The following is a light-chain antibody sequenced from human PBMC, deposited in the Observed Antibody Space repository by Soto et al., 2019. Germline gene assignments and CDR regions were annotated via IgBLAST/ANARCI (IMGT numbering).Light chain of an antibody. V-gene: IGKV3-15*01. Sequence: ETVMTQSPATLSVSPGERATLSCRTSQSVSSNLAWYQQRPGQAPSLLIYGASTRAAGIPARFSGSGSGTEFTLTISSLQSEDFAVYYCQQYNNWPLTFGGGTKLGIK. CDR2: GAS. CDR3: QQYNNWPLT. J-gene: IGKJ4*01. CDR1: QSVSSN.